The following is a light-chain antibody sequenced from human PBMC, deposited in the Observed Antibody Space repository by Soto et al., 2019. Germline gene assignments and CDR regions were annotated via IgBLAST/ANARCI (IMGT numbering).Light chain of an antibody. CDR2: EVS. J-gene: IGLJ2*01. V-gene: IGLV2-14*01. CDR3: SSYTTTATK. Sequence: QSALTQPASVSGSPGQSITISCTGTSSDIGGSNYVSWHQQHPGKAPKVVIYEVSNRPSGVSNRFSGSKSGNTASLTISGLQAEDEADYDGSSYTTTATKFGGGTQLTVL. CDR1: SSDIGGSNY.